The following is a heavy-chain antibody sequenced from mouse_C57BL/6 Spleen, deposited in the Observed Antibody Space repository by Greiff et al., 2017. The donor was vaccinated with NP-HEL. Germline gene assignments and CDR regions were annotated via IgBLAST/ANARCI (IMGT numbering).Heavy chain of an antibody. CDR1: GYSITSGYY. D-gene: IGHD1-1*01. CDR2: ISYDGSN. CDR3: ARDELRSRAMDY. J-gene: IGHJ4*01. Sequence: EVQLQESGPGLVKPSQSLSLTCSVTGYSITSGYYWNWIRQFPGNKLEWMGYISYDGSNNYNPSLKNRISITRDTSKNQFFLKLNSVTTEDTATYYCARDELRSRAMDYWGQGTSVTVSS. V-gene: IGHV3-6*01.